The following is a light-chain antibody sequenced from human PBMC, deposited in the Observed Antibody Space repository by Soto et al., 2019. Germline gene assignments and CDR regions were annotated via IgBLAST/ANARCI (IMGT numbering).Light chain of an antibody. CDR2: DAS. CDR1: QSVSRS. Sequence: EIVLTQSPATLSLSPGERATLSCRASQSVSRSLDWYQQKPGQAPRLLIYDASNRATGIPARFSGSGSGTDFTLTISSLEPEDFAVYYCQQRSNWPPITFGQGTRLEIK. V-gene: IGKV3-11*01. J-gene: IGKJ5*01. CDR3: QQRSNWPPIT.